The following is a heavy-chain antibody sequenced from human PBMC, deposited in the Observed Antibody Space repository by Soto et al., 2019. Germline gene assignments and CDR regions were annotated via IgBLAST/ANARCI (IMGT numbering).Heavy chain of an antibody. CDR1: GYIFTTYW. J-gene: IGHJ6*02. CDR3: TRTQPYVSGMDV. D-gene: IGHD3-16*01. CDR2: IYPGVSDT. V-gene: IGHV5-51*01. Sequence: PGESLKIYCKVSGYIFTTYWIAWVRHMPGKGLEWMGVIYPGVSDTIFSPSFQGRATISADKSIKTAYLQGRSLKAWDTDTYHCTRTQPYVSGMDVWGQGTTVTVSS.